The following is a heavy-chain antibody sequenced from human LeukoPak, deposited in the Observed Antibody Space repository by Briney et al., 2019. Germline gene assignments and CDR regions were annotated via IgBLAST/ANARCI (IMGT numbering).Heavy chain of an antibody. J-gene: IGHJ4*02. CDR2: IYPGDSDT. CDR1: GYSFTSYW. D-gene: IGHD3-16*02. CDR3: ARSHYDYVWGSYRTYYFDY. Sequence: GESLKISCKGSGYSFTSYWIGWVRQMPGKGLEWMGIIYPGDSDTRYSPSFQGRVTISADKSISTAYLQWSSLKASDTAMYYCARSHYDYVWGSYRTYYFDYWGQGTLVTVSS. V-gene: IGHV5-51*01.